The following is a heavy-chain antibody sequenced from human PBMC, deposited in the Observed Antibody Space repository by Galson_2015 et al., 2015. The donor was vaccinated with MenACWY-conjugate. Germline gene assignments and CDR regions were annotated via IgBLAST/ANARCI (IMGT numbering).Heavy chain of an antibody. J-gene: IGHJ4*02. V-gene: IGHV4-59*01. D-gene: IGHD3-3*02. CDR2: MYYSGSA. CDR1: GGSIHRYY. Sequence: LSLTCTVSGGSIHRYYWSWIRQPPGKGLAWIGYMYYSGSANYNPSLKSRVTISDDTSKNQFSLTMTSVTAADTAVYYCARGVNLASMAGYWGQGTLVTVSS. CDR3: ARGVNLASMAGY.